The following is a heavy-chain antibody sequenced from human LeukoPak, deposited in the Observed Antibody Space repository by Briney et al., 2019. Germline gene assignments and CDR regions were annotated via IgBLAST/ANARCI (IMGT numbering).Heavy chain of an antibody. CDR3: ARDPSLEWGWYFDY. D-gene: IGHD3-3*01. CDR2: ISSSGSTI. J-gene: IGHJ4*02. V-gene: IGHV3-48*03. Sequence: GGSLRLSCAASGFTLSSYEMNWVRQAPGKGLEWVSYISSSGSTIYYADSVKGRFTISRDNAKNSLYLQMNSLRAEDTAVYYCARDPSLEWGWYFDYWGQGTLVTVSS. CDR1: GFTLSSYE.